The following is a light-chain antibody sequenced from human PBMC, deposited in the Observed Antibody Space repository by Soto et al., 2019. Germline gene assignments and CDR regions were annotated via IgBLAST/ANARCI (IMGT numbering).Light chain of an antibody. Sequence: EILLTQSPGTLSLSPGERATLSCRASQSLTSSSLAWYQQKPGQAPRLLFYGASRRATGVPDRVSGSGSRTNFTLTISSLEPEDFAVYYCQQYDTSPWTFGQGTKLEVK. CDR3: QQYDTSPWT. V-gene: IGKV3-20*01. CDR1: QSLTSSS. CDR2: GAS. J-gene: IGKJ1*01.